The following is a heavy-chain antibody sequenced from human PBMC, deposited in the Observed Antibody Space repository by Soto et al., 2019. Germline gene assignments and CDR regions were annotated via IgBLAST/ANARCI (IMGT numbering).Heavy chain of an antibody. J-gene: IGHJ5*01. D-gene: IGHD6-13*01. V-gene: IGHV4-31*03. CDR2: IYYSGNT. CDR1: GDSISSNDFY. Sequence: QVQLQESGAGLVKPSQTLSLTCIVSGDSISSNDFYWSWIRQHPGKGLEWIGYIYYSGNTYYNPSLKSRVTILVDTSKNQFSLKVSSVTAADTAVYYCASLSGSWHSWFDSWGQGTLVTVSS. CDR3: ASLSGSWHSWFDS.